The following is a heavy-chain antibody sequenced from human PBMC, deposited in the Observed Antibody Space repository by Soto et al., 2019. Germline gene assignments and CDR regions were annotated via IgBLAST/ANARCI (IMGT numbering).Heavy chain of an antibody. D-gene: IGHD5-18*01. CDR1: GYTFTSYG. CDR2: SSAYNGNT. J-gene: IGHJ6*03. V-gene: IGHV1-18*01. CDR3: ARAGVTGYYYYYYMDV. Sequence: ASVKVSCKASGYTFTSYGISWVRQAPGQGLEWMGWSSAYNGNTNYAQKLQGRVTMTTDTSTSTAYMELRSLRSDDTAVYYCARAGVTGYYYYYYMDVWGKGTTVTVSS.